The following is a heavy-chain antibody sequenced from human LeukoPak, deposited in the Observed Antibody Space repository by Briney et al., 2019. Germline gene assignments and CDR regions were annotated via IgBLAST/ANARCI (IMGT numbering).Heavy chain of an antibody. D-gene: IGHD3-9*01. V-gene: IGHV1-2*02. CDR1: GYTFTGYY. J-gene: IGHJ4*02. CDR3: ARVNILTGYYLFDY. Sequence: GASVKVSCKASGYTFTGYYMHWVRQAPGQGLEWMGWINPNSGGTNYAQKFQGRVTMTRDTSISTAYMELSRLRSDDTAVYYCARVNILTGYYLFDYWGQGTLVTVSS. CDR2: INPNSGGT.